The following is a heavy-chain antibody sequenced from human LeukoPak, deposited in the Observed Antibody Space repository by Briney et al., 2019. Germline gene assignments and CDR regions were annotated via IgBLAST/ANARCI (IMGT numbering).Heavy chain of an antibody. D-gene: IGHD6-19*01. CDR1: GGSISSYY. Sequence: SETLSLTCTVSGGSISSYYWSWIRQPPGKGLEYIGYIHYSGSTYYNPSLKSRVTISVDTSKNQFSLKLSSVTAADTAVYYCARDRVKAVAGNFDYWGQGTLVTVSS. V-gene: IGHV4-59*12. J-gene: IGHJ4*02. CDR2: IHYSGST. CDR3: ARDRVKAVAGNFDY.